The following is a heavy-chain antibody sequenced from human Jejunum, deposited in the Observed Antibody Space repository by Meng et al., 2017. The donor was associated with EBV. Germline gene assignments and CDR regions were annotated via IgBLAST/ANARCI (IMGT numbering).Heavy chain of an antibody. V-gene: IGHV2-5*02. CDR2: NYSDDDK. Sequence: WEVVGPALVKPTDTLPLSCTFSGVSVSCTEGGVGWVRLPPGQGLELVALNYSDDDKRYRPSLKPRVTITKNTSNNQVVLTMTNMDAVDTATYSNGFRLQPHSLHFGFWGQGTLVTVSS. CDR1: GVSVSCTEGG. D-gene: IGHD1-1*01. CDR3: GFRLQPHSLHFGF. J-gene: IGHJ4*02.